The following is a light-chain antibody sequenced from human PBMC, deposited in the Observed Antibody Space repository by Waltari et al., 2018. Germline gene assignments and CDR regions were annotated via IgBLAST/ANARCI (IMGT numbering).Light chain of an antibody. CDR2: QNN. CDR1: KLGNKY. J-gene: IGLJ2*01. V-gene: IGLV3-1*01. CDR3: QAWDSSTVV. Sequence: SYELTQPPSVSVSPGQTASLPCSGDKLGNKYTCWYQQRPGQSPVLVIYQNNRRPSGIPERFSGSNSGSTATLTISGTQSMDEADYYCQAWDSSTVVFGGGTKLTVL.